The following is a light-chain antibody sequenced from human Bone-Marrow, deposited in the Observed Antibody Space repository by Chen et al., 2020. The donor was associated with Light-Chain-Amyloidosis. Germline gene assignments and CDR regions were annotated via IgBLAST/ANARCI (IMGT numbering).Light chain of an antibody. J-gene: IGKJ4*01. CDR1: QTISSNY. CDR3: QQYGTSPLT. V-gene: IGKV3-20*01. CDR2: GSS. Sequence: EIVLTQSPGTLSLSPGEGANLSCRASQTISSNYLTWYQQKFGQAPRLLSYGSSSRATGIPDRFTGSGSGTDFTLTINRLEPEDCAMYYCQQYGTSPLTFGGGTKVEIK.